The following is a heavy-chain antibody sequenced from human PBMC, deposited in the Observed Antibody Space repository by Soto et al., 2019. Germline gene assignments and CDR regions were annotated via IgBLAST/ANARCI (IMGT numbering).Heavy chain of an antibody. V-gene: IGHV4-61*01. D-gene: IGHD1-1*01. CDR1: GGSVSSGSYY. J-gene: IGHJ6*02. CDR2: IYYSGST. CDR3: ARSRPRTQMDV. Sequence: QVQLQESGPGLVKPSETLSLTCTVSGGSVSSGSYYWSWIRQPPGKGLEWIGYIYYSGSTNYNPSLKSRVTISVDTSKNQFSLKLSSVTAADTAVYYCARSRPRTQMDVWGQGTTVTVSS.